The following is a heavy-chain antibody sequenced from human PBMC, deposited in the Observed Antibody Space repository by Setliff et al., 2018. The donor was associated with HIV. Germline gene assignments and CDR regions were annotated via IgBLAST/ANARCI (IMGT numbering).Heavy chain of an antibody. CDR2: ITPYNNNT. CDR1: GYTFSTYG. J-gene: IGHJ6*03. CDR3: ARLIKHYDFWSGYYGAYYYYMDV. Sequence: GASVKVSCKASGYTFSTYGISWVRQAPGQGLEWMGWITPYNNNTQYTQHLQGRVTMTTDTYTSTAYMDLRSLRSDDTAVYYCARLIKHYDFWSGYYGAYYYYMDVWGTGTTVTVS. D-gene: IGHD3-3*01. V-gene: IGHV1-18*01.